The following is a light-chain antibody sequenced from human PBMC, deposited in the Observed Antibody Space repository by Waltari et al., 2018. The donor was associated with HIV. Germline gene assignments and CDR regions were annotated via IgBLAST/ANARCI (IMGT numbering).Light chain of an antibody. Sequence: QSVLTQPPSASGTPGQRVTISSSGSISNTGSNTVNWYQQLPGTAPKLLIYSNNQRPSGVPDRFSGSKSGTSASLAISGLQSEDEADYYCTAWDDGLSDPVFGGGTKLTVL. CDR2: SNN. V-gene: IGLV1-44*01. CDR3: TAWDDGLSDPV. J-gene: IGLJ3*02. CDR1: ISNTGSNT.